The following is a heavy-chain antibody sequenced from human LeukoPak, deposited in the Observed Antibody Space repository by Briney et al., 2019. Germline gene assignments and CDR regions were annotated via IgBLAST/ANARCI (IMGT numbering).Heavy chain of an antibody. CDR2: IRNKANSYTT. CDR3: LRDSCGGDCLDY. V-gene: IGHV3-72*01. J-gene: IGHJ4*02. D-gene: IGHD2-21*02. CDR1: GFTFSDHY. Sequence: QPGGSLRLSCAASGFTFSDHYMDWVRQGPGKGLEWVGRIRNKANSYTTEYAASVKGRFTISRDDSKNSLYLQMNSLRTEGTAVYYCLRDSCGGDCLDYWGQGTLVTVSS.